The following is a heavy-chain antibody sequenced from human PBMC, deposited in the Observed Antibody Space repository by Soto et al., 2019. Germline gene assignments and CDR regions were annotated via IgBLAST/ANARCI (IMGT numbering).Heavy chain of an antibody. Sequence: GGSLRLSCAASGFTFSSYGMHWVRQAPGKGLEWVAVIWYDGSNKYYADSVKGRFTISRDNSKNTLYLQMNSLKTEDTATYYCTPLALKYNSDWYPLSDWGQGTRVTVSS. CDR1: GFTFSSYG. D-gene: IGHD6-19*01. J-gene: IGHJ4*02. CDR3: TPLALKYNSDWYPLSD. CDR2: IWYDGSNK. V-gene: IGHV3-33*01.